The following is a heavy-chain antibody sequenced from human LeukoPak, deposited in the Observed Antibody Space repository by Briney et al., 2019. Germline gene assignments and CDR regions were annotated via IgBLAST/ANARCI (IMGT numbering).Heavy chain of an antibody. V-gene: IGHV4-59*01. CDR2: IYYSGST. J-gene: IGHJ3*02. CDR1: GGYISGYY. Sequence: SETLSLTCTVSGGYISGYYWSWIRQPPGKGLEWIGYIYYSGSTNYNPSLKSRVTISVDTSKNQISLKLSSVTAADTAVYYCARDRGSGWNDAFDIWGQGTMVTVSS. D-gene: IGHD6-19*01. CDR3: ARDRGSGWNDAFDI.